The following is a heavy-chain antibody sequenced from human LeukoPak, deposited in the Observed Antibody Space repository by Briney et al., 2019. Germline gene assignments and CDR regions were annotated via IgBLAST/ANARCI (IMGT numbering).Heavy chain of an antibody. V-gene: IGHV3-23*01. CDR2: ISGSGGST. J-gene: IGHJ4*02. CDR3: AAKSGDCSGTTCYTFDF. Sequence: GGSLRLSCAASAFTFSNYAVSWVRQAPGKGLEWVSGISGSGGSTDYADSVKGRFTISRDNSKNTLYLQTNSLRAEDTAVYYCAAKSGDCSGTTCYTFDFWGQGTLVTVSS. CDR1: AFTFSNYA. D-gene: IGHD2-2*02.